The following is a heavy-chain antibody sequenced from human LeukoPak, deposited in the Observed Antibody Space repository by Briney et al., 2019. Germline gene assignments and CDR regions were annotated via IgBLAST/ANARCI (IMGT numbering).Heavy chain of an antibody. CDR3: AREILRFDI. J-gene: IGHJ3*02. V-gene: IGHV7-4-1*02. CDR1: GYTFTSYA. Sequence: RASVKVSCKASGYTFTSYAMNWVRQAPGQGLEWMGWINTDSGNPTYAQGFTGRFVFSLDSSVSTAYLQISNLMPEDTAKYYCAREILRFDIWGQGTMVIVSS. CDR2: INTDSGNP.